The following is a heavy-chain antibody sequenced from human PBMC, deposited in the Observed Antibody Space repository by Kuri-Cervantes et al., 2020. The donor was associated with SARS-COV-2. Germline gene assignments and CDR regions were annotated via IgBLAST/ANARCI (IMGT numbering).Heavy chain of an antibody. Sequence: GESLKISCTASGFTISSYTLTWVRQAPGKGLEWVSSISGSSEYIYYADSVKGGFTISRDNARNSLFLQMNRLRDEDTAVYYCARGRPSIWAPFQHWGQGTLVTVSS. CDR1: GFTISSYT. CDR3: ARGRPSIWAPFQH. J-gene: IGHJ1*01. D-gene: IGHD3-16*01. V-gene: IGHV3-21*01. CDR2: ISGSSEYI.